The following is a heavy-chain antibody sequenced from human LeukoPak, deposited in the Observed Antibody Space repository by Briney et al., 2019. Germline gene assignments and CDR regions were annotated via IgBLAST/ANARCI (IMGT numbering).Heavy chain of an antibody. V-gene: IGHV4-59*01. D-gene: IGHD6-19*01. CDR3: ASGEGPSGLYVGY. J-gene: IGHJ4*02. CDR1: GGSISSYY. Sequence: SETLSLTCTVSGGSISSYYWSWIRQPPGKGLEWIGYIYYSGSTNYNPSLKSRVTISVDTSKNQFSLKLSSVTAADTAVYYCASGEGPSGLYVGYWGQGTLVTVSS. CDR2: IYYSGST.